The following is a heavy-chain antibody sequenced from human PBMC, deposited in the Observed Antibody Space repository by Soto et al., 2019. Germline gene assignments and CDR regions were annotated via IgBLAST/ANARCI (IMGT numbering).Heavy chain of an antibody. V-gene: IGHV4-30-2*01. CDR2: IFHDGTA. CDR1: GDSISSGGYS. J-gene: IGHJ4*02. Sequence: KTSETLSLTCVVSGDSISSGGYSWTWVRQTPQRGLEYIGEIFHDGTANYYPSFERRVAISVDTSKNQFSLKLTSVTAADTAIYFCARLDYDTRLNYMYFDFWGQGALVTVSS. CDR3: ARLDYDTRLNYMYFDF. D-gene: IGHD3-22*01.